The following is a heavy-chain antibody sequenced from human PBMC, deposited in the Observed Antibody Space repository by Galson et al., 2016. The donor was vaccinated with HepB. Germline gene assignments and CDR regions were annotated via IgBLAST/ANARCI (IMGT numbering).Heavy chain of an antibody. V-gene: IGHV4-39*01. CDR3: ARQLKIQLWLRGNWFDP. D-gene: IGHD5-18*01. Sequence: SETLSLTCTVSGGSISSSSYYWGWIRQPPGKGLEWIGSIYYSGSTYYNPSLKRRVTISVDTSKNQFSLKLSSVTAADTAVYYCARQLKIQLWLRGNWFDPWGQGTLVTVSS. CDR2: IYYSGST. J-gene: IGHJ5*02. CDR1: GGSISSSSYY.